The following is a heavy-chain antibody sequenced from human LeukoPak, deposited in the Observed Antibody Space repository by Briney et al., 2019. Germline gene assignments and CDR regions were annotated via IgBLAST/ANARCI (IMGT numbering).Heavy chain of an antibody. V-gene: IGHV1-24*01. CDR3: ARQPSGPGVGAKPGGDY. J-gene: IGHJ4*02. CDR2: FDPEDGET. Sequence: GGSLRLSCIASGFNFNEHGMHWVRQAPGKGLEWMGGFDPEDGETIYAQKFQGRVTITADKSTSTAYMELSSLRSEDTAVYYCARQPSGPGVGAKPGGDYWGQGTLVTVSS. CDR1: GFNFNEHG. D-gene: IGHD1-26*01.